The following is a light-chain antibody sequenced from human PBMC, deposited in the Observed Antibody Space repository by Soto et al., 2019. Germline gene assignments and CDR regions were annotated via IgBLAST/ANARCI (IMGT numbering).Light chain of an antibody. CDR2: GAS. CDR3: QQRSNWPA. Sequence: RATLSCRASQSLSNNIYLAWYQQPPGPAPRLLIYGASSRATGIPNRFSGSGSGTDLPLTINSLEPEDFAVYYCQQRSNWPACGGGTKGDIK. CDR1: QSLSNNIY. V-gene: IGKV3D-20*02. J-gene: IGKJ4*01.